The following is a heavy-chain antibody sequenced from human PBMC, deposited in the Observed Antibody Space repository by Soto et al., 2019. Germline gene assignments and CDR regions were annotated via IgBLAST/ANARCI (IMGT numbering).Heavy chain of an antibody. D-gene: IGHD5-18*01. CDR2: INPSGGST. CDR1: GYTFTSYY. Sequence: QVQLVQSGAEVKKPGASVKVSCKASGYTFTSYYMHWVRQAPGQGLEWMGMINPSGGSTSYAQKFQGRVTMTRDTSTSTVYMELSSLRSEDTAVYYCARDLSMDTAMVYYYYGMDVWGQGTTVTVSS. CDR3: ARDLSMDTAMVYYYYGMDV. J-gene: IGHJ6*02. V-gene: IGHV1-46*01.